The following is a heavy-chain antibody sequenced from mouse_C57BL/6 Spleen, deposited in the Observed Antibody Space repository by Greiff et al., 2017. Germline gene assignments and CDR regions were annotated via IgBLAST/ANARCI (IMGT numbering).Heavy chain of an antibody. CDR3: ARDGTVVATDAMDY. CDR2: ISDGGSYT. V-gene: IGHV5-4*01. J-gene: IGHJ4*01. D-gene: IGHD1-1*01. CDR1: GFTFSSYA. Sequence: EVNLVESGGGLVKPGGSLKLSCAASGFTFSSYAMSWVRQTPEKRLEWVATISDGGSYTYYPDNVKGRFTISRDNAKNNLYLQMSHLKSEDTAMYYCARDGTVVATDAMDYWGQGTSVTVSS.